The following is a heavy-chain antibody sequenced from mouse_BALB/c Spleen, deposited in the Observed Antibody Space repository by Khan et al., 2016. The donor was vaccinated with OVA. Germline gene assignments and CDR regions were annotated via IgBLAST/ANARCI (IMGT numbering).Heavy chain of an antibody. Sequence: QIQLVQSGPELKKPGETVKISCKASGYTLTNYGMNWVKQAPGKGLKWMGWINTYTGEATYADDFKGRFAFSLETSASTAYLQINNRKNDDTATYFCSRSNGNYWFAYWGQGTLVTVSA. J-gene: IGHJ3*01. V-gene: IGHV9-3-1*01. D-gene: IGHD2-1*01. CDR3: SRSNGNYWFAY. CDR2: INTYTGEA. CDR1: GYTLTNYG.